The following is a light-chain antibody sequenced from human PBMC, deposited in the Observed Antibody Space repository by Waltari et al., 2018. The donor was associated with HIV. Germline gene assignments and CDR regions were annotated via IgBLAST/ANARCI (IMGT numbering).Light chain of an antibody. V-gene: IGKV3-20*01. CDR1: QRVSGAH. Sequence: VLWTQSPDTLSLSPGESATLACRARQRVSGAHLAWYQQKPCQFPRLLIVAASSRSAGLPDSFRGSGSETEFTLTICELEPEDFAVYYCQPYVSSRCTFGQAPKVEL. J-gene: IGKJ1*01. CDR3: QPYVSSRCT. CDR2: AAS.